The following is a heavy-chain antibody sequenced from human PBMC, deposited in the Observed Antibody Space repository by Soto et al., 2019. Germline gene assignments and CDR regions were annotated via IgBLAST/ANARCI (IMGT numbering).Heavy chain of an antibody. J-gene: IGHJ6*02. Sequence: QVQLQESGPGLVKPSQTLSLTCTVSGGSISSGGYYWGWIRQHPGKGLEWIGYIDYSGSTYYNPSLKSRVSIAVDTSKSQCCLKLSAVTAADTAVYYCARVFGFGGMDVWGQGTTVTVSS. CDR2: IDYSGST. V-gene: IGHV4-31*03. CDR1: GGSISSGGYY. D-gene: IGHD3-10*01. CDR3: ARVFGFGGMDV.